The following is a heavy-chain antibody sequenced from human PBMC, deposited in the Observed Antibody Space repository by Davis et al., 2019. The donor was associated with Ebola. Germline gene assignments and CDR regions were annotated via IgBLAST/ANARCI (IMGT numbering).Heavy chain of an antibody. D-gene: IGHD4-17*01. CDR3: TRGPSYDSGVIGAFDI. CDR2: ISGHSDNP. Sequence: ASVKVSCKASGYTFTSYGISWVRQAPGEGPEWMAWISGHSDNPKYAPKVQDRVTVTTDRSTHTTYLELRSLRSDDTAVYYCTRGPSYDSGVIGAFDIWGQGTTITVSS. J-gene: IGHJ3*02. V-gene: IGHV1-18*01. CDR1: GYTFTSYG.